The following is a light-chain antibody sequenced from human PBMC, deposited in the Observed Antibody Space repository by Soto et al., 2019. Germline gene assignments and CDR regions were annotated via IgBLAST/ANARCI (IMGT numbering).Light chain of an antibody. CDR2: DVS. CDR1: SSDVGGYNY. V-gene: IGLV2-11*01. Sequence: QAVVTQPRSVSGSPGQSVTISCTGTSSDVGGYNYVSWYQQHPGKAPKLMIYDVSKRPSGVPDRFSGSKSGNTASLTISGLQAEDEADYYCCSYAGSYSLFGGGTKVTVL. J-gene: IGLJ2*01. CDR3: CSYAGSYSL.